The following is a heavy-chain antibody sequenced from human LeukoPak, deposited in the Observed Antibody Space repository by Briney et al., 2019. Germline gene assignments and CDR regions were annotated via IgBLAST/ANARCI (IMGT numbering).Heavy chain of an antibody. Sequence: GASVKVSCKASGGTFSSYAISWVRQAPGQGLEWMGWMNPNSGNTGYAQKFQGRVTMTRNTSISTAYMELSSLRSEDTAVYYCARGSREWLVGHWGQGTLVTVSS. J-gene: IGHJ4*02. CDR3: ARGSREWLVGH. CDR1: GGTFSSYA. D-gene: IGHD6-19*01. CDR2: MNPNSGNT. V-gene: IGHV1-8*02.